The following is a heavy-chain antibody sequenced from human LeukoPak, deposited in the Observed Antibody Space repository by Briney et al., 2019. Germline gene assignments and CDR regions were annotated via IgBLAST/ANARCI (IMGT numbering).Heavy chain of an antibody. CDR3: ARGAYDSSGYYSYNWFDP. D-gene: IGHD3-22*01. Sequence: GASVKVSCKASGGTFSSYAISWVRQAPGQGLEWIGRIIPIFGTANYAQKFQGRVTITTDESTSTAYMELSSLRSEDTAVYYCARGAYDSSGYYSYNWFDPWGQGTLVTVSS. J-gene: IGHJ5*02. CDR1: GGTFSSYA. V-gene: IGHV1-69*05. CDR2: IIPIFGTA.